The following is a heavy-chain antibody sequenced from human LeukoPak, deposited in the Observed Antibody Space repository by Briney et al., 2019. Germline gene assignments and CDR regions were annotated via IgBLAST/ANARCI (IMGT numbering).Heavy chain of an antibody. CDR3: ARDTPIYSNYEDAFDI. J-gene: IGHJ3*02. V-gene: IGHV4-61*02. CDR2: IYTGGST. D-gene: IGHD4-11*01. CDR1: GGSISSSSYY. Sequence: SETLSLTCTVSGGSISSSSYYWSWIRQPAGKGLEWIGRIYTGGSTNYNPSLKSRVTMSVDTSKNQFSLKLSSVTAADTAVYYCARDTPIYSNYEDAFDIWGQGTMVTVSS.